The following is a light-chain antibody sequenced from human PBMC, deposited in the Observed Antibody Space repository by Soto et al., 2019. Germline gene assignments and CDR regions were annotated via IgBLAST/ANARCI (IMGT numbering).Light chain of an antibody. Sequence: EIVMTQSPATLSVSPGERATLSCRASQSIGSNLAWYQQKPGQAPRLLIYAASIRATDFPARFSGSGSGTDCTLTISGLQSDDFAVYFGQQYNNWPPWTFGHGTKVEIK. J-gene: IGKJ1*01. CDR1: QSIGSN. CDR2: AAS. V-gene: IGKV3-15*01. CDR3: QQYNNWPPWT.